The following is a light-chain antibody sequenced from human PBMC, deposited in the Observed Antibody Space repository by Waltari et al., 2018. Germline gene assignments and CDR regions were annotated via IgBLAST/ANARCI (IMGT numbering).Light chain of an antibody. J-gene: IGKJ2*01. Sequence: EIVLTQSPATLSLSPGERATLPCRASQTVRSYLAWYQQKPGKAPRPLIFDASSRAPGIPAKFSGSGSGRDFTLTVSNLEPEDFAVYYCQQRSNWPYTFGQGTRVEIK. CDR3: QQRSNWPYT. V-gene: IGKV3-11*02. CDR2: DAS. CDR1: QTVRSY.